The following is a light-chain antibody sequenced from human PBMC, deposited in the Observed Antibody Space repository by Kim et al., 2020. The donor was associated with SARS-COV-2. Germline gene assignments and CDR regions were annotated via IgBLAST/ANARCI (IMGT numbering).Light chain of an antibody. V-gene: IGLV3-19*01. CDR2: GKN. J-gene: IGLJ2*01. CDR3: NSRDTSGDHVV. CDR1: SLRTFY. Sequence: SSELTQDPTVSVALGQKVRITCQGDSLRTFYASWFQQKTGQAPLLVFYGKNNRPSGIPDRFSGSSSGDTAYLTITGAQAEDEAAYYCNSRDTSGDHVVFGGGTKVTVL.